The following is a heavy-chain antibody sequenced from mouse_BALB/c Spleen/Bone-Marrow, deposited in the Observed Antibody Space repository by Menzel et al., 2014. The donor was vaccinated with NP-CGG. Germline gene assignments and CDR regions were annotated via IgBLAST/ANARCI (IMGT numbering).Heavy chain of an antibody. CDR2: IRNKANGYTT. CDR3: ARDYNGYFDF. J-gene: IGHJ2*01. D-gene: IGHD6-1*01. V-gene: IGHV7-3*02. CDR1: WFTFTNYF. Sequence: EVKLVESGGGLVQPGGSLRLSCTTSWFTFTNYFMTWVRQPPGKALEWLGFIRNKANGYTTEYNPSVKGRFTISRDNSQGIFYLQMNTLRAEDSAIYYCARDYNGYFDFWGQGTTLTVSS.